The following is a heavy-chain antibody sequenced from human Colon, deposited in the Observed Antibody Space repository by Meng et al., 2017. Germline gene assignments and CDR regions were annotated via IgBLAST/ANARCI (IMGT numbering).Heavy chain of an antibody. J-gene: IGHJ4*02. D-gene: IGHD3/OR15-3a*01. Sequence: QVQLQESGPGLVKPSETLSLTCTVSGASVDSGSYHWSWVRQPPGKGLECIGYTYKGRSTYYNPSLKSRVSMSEDTSKNQFSLTLNSVTAADTGVYYCIAYMVGRGGLGSRGQGTLVTVSS. CDR2: TYKGRST. V-gene: IGHV4-30-4*01. CDR1: GASVDSGSYH. CDR3: IAYMVGRGGLGS.